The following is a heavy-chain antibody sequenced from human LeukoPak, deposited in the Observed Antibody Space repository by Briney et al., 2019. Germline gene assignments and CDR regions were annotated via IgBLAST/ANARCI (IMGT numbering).Heavy chain of an antibody. V-gene: IGHV1-2*02. CDR3: ARGKFLEWLFPFDY. D-gene: IGHD3-3*01. J-gene: IGHJ4*02. CDR1: GSTFTGYY. CDR2: INPNSGGT. Sequence: ASVKVSCTASGSTFTGYYMHWVRQAPGHGLEWMGWINPNSGGTDYAQKFQGRVTMTRDTSISTAYMELSRLRSDDTAVYYCARGKFLEWLFPFDYWGQGTLVTVSS.